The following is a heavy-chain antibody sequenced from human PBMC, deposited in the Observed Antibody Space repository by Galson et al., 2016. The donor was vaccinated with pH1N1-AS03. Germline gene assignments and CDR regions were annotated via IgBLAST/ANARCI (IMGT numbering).Heavy chain of an antibody. V-gene: IGHV2-26*01. CDR3: AQLPRNFDSRGFYSLDGMGV. CDR1: GFSLNDAGVG. J-gene: IGHJ6*02. CDR2: IFSNDEN. D-gene: IGHD3-22*01. Sequence: PALVKPTQTLTLTCSVSGFSLNDAGVGVSWIRQPPGKALEWLAHIFSNDENAYNQSLNSRHTLSRDASTSQVVLTMTHMDAVDTATYFCAQLPRNFDSRGFYSLDGMGVWGQGTTVTVSS.